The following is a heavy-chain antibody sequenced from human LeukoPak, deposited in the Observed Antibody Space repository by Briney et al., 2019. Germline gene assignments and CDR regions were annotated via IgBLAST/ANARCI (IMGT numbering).Heavy chain of an antibody. V-gene: IGHV3-23*01. D-gene: IGHD1-14*01. CDR3: AKETARPAGVFEY. Sequence: GGSLRLPCAASGFTFGTYAMSWVRQTPGKGLEWVSAISGSGGKTYYADSVKGRFTISRDNSKNTLYLQMNSLRAEDTAVYYCAKETARPAGVFEYWGQGTRVTVSS. CDR1: GFTFGTYA. CDR2: ISGSGGKT. J-gene: IGHJ4*02.